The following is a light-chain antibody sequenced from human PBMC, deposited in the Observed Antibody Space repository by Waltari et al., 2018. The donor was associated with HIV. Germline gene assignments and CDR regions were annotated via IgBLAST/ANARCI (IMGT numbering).Light chain of an antibody. V-gene: IGLV1-44*01. CDR1: SSNIGGNT. CDR3: AAWDDSLNGVV. J-gene: IGLJ2*01. Sequence: QSVLTQPPSASGTHGQRVTISCSGSSSNIGGNTVNWFQQLPGTAPKLLIYTNNQRPSGVPDRFSGSQSGTSASLAISGLQSEDEADYYCAAWDDSLNGVVFGGGTKLTVL. CDR2: TNN.